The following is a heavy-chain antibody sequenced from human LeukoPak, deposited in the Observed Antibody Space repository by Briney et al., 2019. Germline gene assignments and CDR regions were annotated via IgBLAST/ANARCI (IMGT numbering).Heavy chain of an antibody. Sequence: GGSLRLSCAASGFTFSSYGMNWVRQAPGKGLEWVSYISSTGTTIYYPDSVKGRFTISRDNSKNTLYLQMSSLRAEDTAVYYCVMVGYYYYGMDVWGQGTTVTVSS. V-gene: IGHV3-48*01. CDR3: VMVGYYYYGMDV. CDR2: ISSTGTTI. CDR1: GFTFSSYG. J-gene: IGHJ6*02. D-gene: IGHD4/OR15-4a*01.